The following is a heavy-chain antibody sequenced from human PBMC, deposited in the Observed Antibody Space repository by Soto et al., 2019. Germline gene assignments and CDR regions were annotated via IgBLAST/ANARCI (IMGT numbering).Heavy chain of an antibody. V-gene: IGHV1-2*02. CDR1: GYTFSGYY. CDR3: ARSLLKVILPLGY. J-gene: IGHJ4*02. Sequence: ASVKVSCKASGYTFSGYYMHWVRQAPGQGLEWMGWINTLSGDTSFPQKFQGRLAMTRDTSIDTAFMEVSRLTSDDSAIYYCARSLLKVILPLGYWGQGTLDTVSS. CDR2: INTLSGDT. D-gene: IGHD3-3*02.